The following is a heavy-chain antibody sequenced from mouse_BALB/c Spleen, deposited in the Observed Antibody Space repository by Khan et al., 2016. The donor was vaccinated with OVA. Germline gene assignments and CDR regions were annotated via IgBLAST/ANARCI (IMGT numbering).Heavy chain of an antibody. J-gene: IGHJ2*01. CDR3: ARSYGGDFDY. CDR1: GYSITSDYA. CDR2: ISYSGNT. D-gene: IGHD1-1*02. V-gene: IGHV3-2*02. Sequence: EVKLEESGPGLVKPSQSLSLTCTVTGYSITSDYAWNWIRQFPGNKLEWMGYISYSGNTKYNPSLKSRISITRDTSENQFFLQLNSVTIEDTATYYCARSYGGDFDYWGQGTTLTVSS.